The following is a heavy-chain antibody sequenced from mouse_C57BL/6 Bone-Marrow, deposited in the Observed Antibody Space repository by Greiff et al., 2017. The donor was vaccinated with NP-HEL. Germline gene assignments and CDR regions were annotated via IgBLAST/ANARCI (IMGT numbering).Heavy chain of an antibody. J-gene: IGHJ3*01. Sequence: VQLQQSGAELVRPGASVKLSCKASGYTFTDYYINWVKQRPGQGLEWIARIYPGSGNTYYNEKFKGKATLTAEKASSTAYMQLSSLTSEDSAVYFCAREGEAAQATFAYWGQGTLVTVSA. CDR1: GYTFTDYY. CDR3: AREGEAAQATFAY. CDR2: IYPGSGNT. D-gene: IGHD3-2*02. V-gene: IGHV1-76*01.